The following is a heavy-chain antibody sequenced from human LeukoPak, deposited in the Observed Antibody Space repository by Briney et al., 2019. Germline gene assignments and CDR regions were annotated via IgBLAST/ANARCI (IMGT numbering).Heavy chain of an antibody. CDR2: ISWNSGSI. V-gene: IGHV3-9*01. D-gene: IGHD3-10*01. CDR3: AKGLKYGRDDY. CDR1: GFTFDDYA. Sequence: GGSLSLSCAASGFTFDDYAMHWVRQAPGKGLEWVSGISWNSGSIGYADSVKGRFTISRDNAKNPLYLQMNSLRAEDTALYYCAKGLKYGRDDYWGQGTLVTVSS. J-gene: IGHJ4*02.